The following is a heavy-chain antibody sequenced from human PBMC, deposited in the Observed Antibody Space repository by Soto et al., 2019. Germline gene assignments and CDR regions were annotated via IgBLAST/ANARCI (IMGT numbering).Heavy chain of an antibody. V-gene: IGHV4-61*01. CDR3: ARRWGRTFDH. D-gene: IGHD7-27*01. J-gene: IGHJ4*02. CDR1: GGSVSSGSYY. Sequence: SETLSLTCTVSGGSVSSGSYYWSWIRQAPGKGLEYIGYIYYSGSSNYNTSLKSRVTISVDTSKNQFSLKLSSVTAADTAVYYCARRWGRTFDHWGQGTLVTVSS. CDR2: IYYSGSS.